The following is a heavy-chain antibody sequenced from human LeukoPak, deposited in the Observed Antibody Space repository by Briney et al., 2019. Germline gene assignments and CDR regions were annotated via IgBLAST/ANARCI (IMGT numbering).Heavy chain of an antibody. CDR2: IYYSGST. CDR1: GGSISNYY. CDR3: ARDQFSLDYRYYYYYGMDV. D-gene: IGHD3/OR15-3a*01. V-gene: IGHV4-59*01. Sequence: PSQTLSLTCTVSGGSISNYYWSWIRQPPGKGLEWIGYIYYSGSTNYNPSLKSRVTISVDTSKNQFSLKLSSVTAADTAVYYCARDQFSLDYRYYYYYGMDVWGQGTTVTVSS. J-gene: IGHJ6*02.